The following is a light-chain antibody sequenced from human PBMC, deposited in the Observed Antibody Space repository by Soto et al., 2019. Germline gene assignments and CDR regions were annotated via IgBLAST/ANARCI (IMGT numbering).Light chain of an antibody. CDR2: RNN. CDR3: SAWDDSLSGVV. CDR1: SSNIGSNY. V-gene: IGLV1-47*01. Sequence: QSVLTQPPSASGTPGQRVTISCSGSSSNIGSNYVYWYQQLPGTTPTLLIYRNNQRPSGVPDRFSGSKSGTSASLATSGLRAEDEDDYYCSAWDDSLSGVVFGGGTKLTVL. J-gene: IGLJ2*01.